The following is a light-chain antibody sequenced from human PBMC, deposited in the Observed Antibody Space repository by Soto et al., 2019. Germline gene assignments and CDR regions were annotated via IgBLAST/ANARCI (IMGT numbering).Light chain of an antibody. CDR1: QSVGNN. CDR2: ATS. J-gene: IGKJ4*01. V-gene: IGKV3-15*01. Sequence: EIVLTQSPATLSVSPGERATLSCRASQSVGNNFAWYQQKPGQAPRLLIFATSTRATGVPARFSGSGSGTEFTLTISSLQPEDFAVYYCQQYGDSPLTFGGGAKVEIE. CDR3: QQYGDSPLT.